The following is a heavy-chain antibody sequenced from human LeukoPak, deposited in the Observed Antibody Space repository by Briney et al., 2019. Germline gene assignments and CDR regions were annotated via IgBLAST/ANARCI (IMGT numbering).Heavy chain of an antibody. J-gene: IGHJ6*02. CDR1: GGSISSYY. Sequence: SETLSLTCTVSGGSISSYYWSWIRQPPGKGLEWIGYIYYSGSTYYNPSLKSRVTISVDTSKNQFSLKLSSVTAADTAVYYCARGSSGYQGYYYYGMDVWGQGTTVTVSS. CDR3: ARGSSGYQGYYYYGMDV. CDR2: IYYSGST. D-gene: IGHD3-22*01. V-gene: IGHV4-59*01.